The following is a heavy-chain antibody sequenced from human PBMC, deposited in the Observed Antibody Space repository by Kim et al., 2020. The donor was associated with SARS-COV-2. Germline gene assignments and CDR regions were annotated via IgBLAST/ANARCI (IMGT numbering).Heavy chain of an antibody. Sequence: ISGSGDYTVYADSVKGRFTISRDNSKNTLYLQMSSRRPDDTALYYCTLWNYWGQGTLVTVSS. CDR2: ISGSGDYT. D-gene: IGHD3-3*01. CDR3: TLWNY. V-gene: IGHV3-23*01. J-gene: IGHJ4*02.